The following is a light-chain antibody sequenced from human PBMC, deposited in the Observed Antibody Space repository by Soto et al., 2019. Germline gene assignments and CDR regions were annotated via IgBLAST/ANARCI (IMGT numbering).Light chain of an antibody. V-gene: IGKV3-20*01. CDR2: DAS. CDR3: QVYGSSPPWT. CDR1: QSFSRSQ. J-gene: IGKJ1*01. Sequence: EIVLTQSPGTLSLSPGERATLSCRASQSFSRSQLAWYQQKPGQAPRLVIYDASTRATGIPDRFSGSGCGTDFTLTISRLEPEDFAVYHCQVYGSSPPWTFGQGTKVEIK.